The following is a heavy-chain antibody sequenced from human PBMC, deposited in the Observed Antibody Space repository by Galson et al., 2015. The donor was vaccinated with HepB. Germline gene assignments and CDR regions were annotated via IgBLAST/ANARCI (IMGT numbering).Heavy chain of an antibody. Sequence: SLRLSCAASGFTFSSYGMHWVRQAPGKGLEWVAVIWYDGSNKYYADSVKGRFTISRDNSKNTLYLQMNSLRAEDTAVYYCARVQGLAELYSSSWYGLDYWGQRTLVTVSS. CDR3: ARVQGLAELYSSSWYGLDY. V-gene: IGHV3-33*01. CDR2: IWYDGSNK. D-gene: IGHD6-13*01. CDR1: GFTFSSYG. J-gene: IGHJ4*02.